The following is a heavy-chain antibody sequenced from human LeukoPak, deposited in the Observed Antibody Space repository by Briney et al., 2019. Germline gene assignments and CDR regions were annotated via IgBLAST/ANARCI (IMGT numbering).Heavy chain of an antibody. CDR1: GGTFSSYA. J-gene: IGHJ6*03. D-gene: IGHD1-1*01. V-gene: IGHV1-69*05. CDR2: IIPIFGTA. CDR3: ARVGSGTYIDNFYMDV. Sequence: VASVKVSCKASGGTFSSYAISWVRQAPGQGLEWMGRIIPIFGTANYAQKFQGRVTITTDESTSTAYMELSSLRSEDTAVYYCARVGSGTYIDNFYMDVWGKGTTVIVSS.